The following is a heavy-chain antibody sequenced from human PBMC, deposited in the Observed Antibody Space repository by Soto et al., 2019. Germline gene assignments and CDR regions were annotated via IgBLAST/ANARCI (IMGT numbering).Heavy chain of an antibody. D-gene: IGHD7-27*01. CDR2: ISGSGGST. CDR1: GFTFTIFA. J-gene: IGHJ4*02. CDR3: AKEVSLGSTLDLGY. V-gene: IGHV3-23*01. Sequence: EVQLLESGGDLVQPGGSLRLSCAASGFTFTIFAMSWVRQSPGKGLEWVSTISGSGGSTYYADAVKGRFTISRDNSMGTLYLQKKSLRVEDTAIYYWAKEVSLGSTLDLGYWGQGTLVTVSS.